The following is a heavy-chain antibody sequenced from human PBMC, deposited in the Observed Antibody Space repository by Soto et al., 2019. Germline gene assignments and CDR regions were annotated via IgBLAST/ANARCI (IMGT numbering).Heavy chain of an antibody. CDR1: GFTFSDYY. CDR2: ISSSGSTI. D-gene: IGHD3-16*02. CDR3: ARGPYDYVWGSDPPHFAY. J-gene: IGHJ4*02. Sequence: QVQLVESGGGLVKPGGSLRLSCAASGFTFSDYYMSWIRQAPGKGLEWVSYISSSGSTIYYADSVKGRFTISRDNAKNSRYLQMNSLRAEYTAVYYCARGPYDYVWGSDPPHFAYWGQGTLVTVSS. V-gene: IGHV3-11*01.